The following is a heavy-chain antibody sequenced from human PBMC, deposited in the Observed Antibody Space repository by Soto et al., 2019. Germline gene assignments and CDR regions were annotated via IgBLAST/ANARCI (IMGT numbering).Heavy chain of an antibody. V-gene: IGHV5-51*01. J-gene: IGHJ6*02. CDR1: GYSFTSYW. D-gene: IGHD3-22*01. CDR3: ARSRWEAHYDSSGYYDYYYYGMDV. CDR2: IYPGDSDT. Sequence: PGESLKISCKGSGYSFTSYWIGWVRQMPGKGLEWMGIIYPGDSDTRYSPSFQGQVTISADKSISTAYLQWSSLKASDTAMYYCARSRWEAHYDSSGYYDYYYYGMDVWGQGTTVTVSS.